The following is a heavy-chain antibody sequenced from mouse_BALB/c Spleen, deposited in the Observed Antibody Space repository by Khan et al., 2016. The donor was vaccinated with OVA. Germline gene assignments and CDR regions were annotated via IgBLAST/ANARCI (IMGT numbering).Heavy chain of an antibody. Sequence: EVQLQESGPGLVKPSQSLSLTCTVTGYSITSDYAWNWIRQFPGNKLEWMGYIRYSGSTNYNPALTSRISITRATSKNQFFLQLNSVTTEDTATYYCARDGSRYNYAMDYWGQGTSVTVAS. V-gene: IGHV3-2*02. CDR1: GYSITSDYA. J-gene: IGHJ4*01. CDR2: IRYSGST. CDR3: ARDGSRYNYAMDY. D-gene: IGHD2-3*01.